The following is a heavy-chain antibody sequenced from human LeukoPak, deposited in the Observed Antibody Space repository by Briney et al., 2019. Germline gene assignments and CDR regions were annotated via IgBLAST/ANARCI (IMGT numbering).Heavy chain of an antibody. Sequence: PGGSLRLYCAASGFTFSSYSMNWVRQAPGKGLEWVSYISSSSNTIYYADSVKGRFTISRDNAKNSLYLQMNSLRDEDTALYYCVTDTSMGGLFDYWGQGTLVTVSS. CDR1: GFTFSSYS. CDR2: ISSSSNTI. CDR3: VTDTSMGGLFDY. V-gene: IGHV3-48*02. D-gene: IGHD5-18*01. J-gene: IGHJ4*02.